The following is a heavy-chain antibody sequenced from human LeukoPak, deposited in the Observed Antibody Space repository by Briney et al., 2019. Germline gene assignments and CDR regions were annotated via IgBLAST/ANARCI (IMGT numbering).Heavy chain of an antibody. CDR2: ISGYNGYT. J-gene: IGHJ5*02. V-gene: IGHV1-18*01. Sequence: GASVKVSCKASGYTFTSYGISWVRQAPGQGLEWMGWISGYNGYTHYANNHQGRVTMTTDTSTSTAYVELRSLRSDDTAVYYCARDEARYSSGYYPNWFDPWGQGTLVTVSS. CDR3: ARDEARYSSGYYPNWFDP. D-gene: IGHD3-22*01. CDR1: GYTFTSYG.